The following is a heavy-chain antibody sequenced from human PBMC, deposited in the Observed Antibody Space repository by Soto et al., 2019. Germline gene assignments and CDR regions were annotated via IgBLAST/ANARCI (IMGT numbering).Heavy chain of an antibody. V-gene: IGHV3-23*01. CDR1: GLTFDNYG. J-gene: IGHJ6*02. CDR2: ISGSGGTT. Sequence: EVQLLESGGGLVQPGGSLRLSCAASGLTFDNYGMSWVRQAPGKGLEWVSAISGSGGTTFYADSVKGRFTISRDNSKNTLYLHMHSLRAQDTALYYCANPHLPEANYNGMDVWGQGTTVTVSS. CDR3: ANPHLPEANYNGMDV.